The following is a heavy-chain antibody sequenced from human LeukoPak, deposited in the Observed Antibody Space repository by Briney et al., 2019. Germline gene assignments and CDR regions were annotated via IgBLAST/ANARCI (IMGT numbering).Heavy chain of an antibody. CDR3: ARDNYDFYAFDI. J-gene: IGHJ3*02. CDR2: IYYSGST. CDR1: GGSISSYY. D-gene: IGHD3/OR15-3a*01. Sequence: SETLSLTCTVSGGSISSYYWSWIRQPPGKGLEWIGYIYYSGSTNYNPSLKSRVTISVDTSKNQFSLKLSSVTAADTAVYYCARDNYDFYAFDIWGQGTMVTVSS. V-gene: IGHV4-59*01.